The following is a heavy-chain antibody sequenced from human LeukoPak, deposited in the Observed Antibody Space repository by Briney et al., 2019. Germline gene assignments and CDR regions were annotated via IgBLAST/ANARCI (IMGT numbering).Heavy chain of an antibody. Sequence: ASVKVSCKASGYTFTSYYMHWVRQAPGQGLEWMGIINSSGGSTSYAQKFQGRVTMTRDTSTSTVYMELSSLRSEDTAVYYCASGSGGYYFDYWGQGTLVTVSS. V-gene: IGHV1-46*01. CDR2: INSSGGST. D-gene: IGHD2-15*01. J-gene: IGHJ4*02. CDR3: ASGSGGYYFDY. CDR1: GYTFTSYY.